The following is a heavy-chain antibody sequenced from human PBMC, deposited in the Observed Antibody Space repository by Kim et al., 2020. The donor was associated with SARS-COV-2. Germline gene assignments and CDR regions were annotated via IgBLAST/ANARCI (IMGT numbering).Heavy chain of an antibody. Sequence: GGSPRLSCAASGFSFSNHWMTWVRQAPGRGPEWVANIKQHGSEKYYVGSVRGRFTISRDDAKNSLYLQMNSLRAEDTAIYYCARNNAMDVWGQGTTVTVSS. CDR2: IKQHGSEK. J-gene: IGHJ6*02. CDR3: ARNNAMDV. V-gene: IGHV3-7*03. CDR1: GFSFSNHW.